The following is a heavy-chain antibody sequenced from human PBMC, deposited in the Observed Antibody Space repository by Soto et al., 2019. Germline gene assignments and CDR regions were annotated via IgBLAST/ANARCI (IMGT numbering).Heavy chain of an antibody. J-gene: IGHJ4*02. CDR2: ISITGSYI. CDR1: GFSFSSYT. CDR3: ARGAIRGYSYGHSDY. V-gene: IGHV3-21*01. D-gene: IGHD5-18*01. Sequence: GGSLRLSCAASGFSFSSYTMDWVRQAPGKGLQWVSSISITGSYIYYADSVKGRFAISRDNSHNSLYLHMNSLRAEDTALYYCARGAIRGYSYGHSDYWGQGTLVTVSS.